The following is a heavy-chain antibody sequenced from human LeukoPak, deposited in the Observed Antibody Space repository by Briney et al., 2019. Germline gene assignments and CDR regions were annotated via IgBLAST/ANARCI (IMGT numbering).Heavy chain of an antibody. Sequence: GGSLRLSCAASGFTFSSYSMNWVRQAPGKGLEWVSSISSSSSYIYYADSVKGRFTISRDNARNSLYLQMNSLRDEVTAVYYCARDSIAARPVDYWGQGTLVTVSS. D-gene: IGHD6-6*01. CDR1: GFTFSSYS. CDR2: ISSSSSYI. CDR3: ARDSIAARPVDY. J-gene: IGHJ4*02. V-gene: IGHV3-21*01.